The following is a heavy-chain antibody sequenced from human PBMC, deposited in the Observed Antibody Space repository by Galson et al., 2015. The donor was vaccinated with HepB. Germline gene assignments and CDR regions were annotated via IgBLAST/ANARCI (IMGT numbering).Heavy chain of an antibody. CDR1: GFTFNDYG. D-gene: IGHD4-11*01. V-gene: IGHV3-9*01. Sequence: SLRLSCAASGFTFNDYGMHWVRQAPGKGLEWVSGISWNSGNVGYADSVKGRFTISRDNAKNSLYLQMNSLRSEDTAFYYCATLGTTVSPVDYWGQGTLVTVSS. J-gene: IGHJ4*02. CDR3: ATLGTTVSPVDY. CDR2: ISWNSGNV.